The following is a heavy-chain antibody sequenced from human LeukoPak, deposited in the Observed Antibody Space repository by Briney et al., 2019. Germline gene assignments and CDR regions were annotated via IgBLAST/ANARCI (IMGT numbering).Heavy chain of an antibody. V-gene: IGHV3-21*01. CDR3: ARGRRYCSGGSCPTYYYMDV. CDR2: ISSSSSYI. CDR1: GFTFINYS. J-gene: IGHJ6*03. D-gene: IGHD2-15*01. Sequence: GGSLRLSCTASGFTFINYSMNWVRQAPGKGLEGVSSISSSSSYIYYADSVKGRFTISRDNAKNSLYLQMNSLRAEDTAVYYCARGRRYCSGGSCPTYYYMDVWGKGTTVTISS.